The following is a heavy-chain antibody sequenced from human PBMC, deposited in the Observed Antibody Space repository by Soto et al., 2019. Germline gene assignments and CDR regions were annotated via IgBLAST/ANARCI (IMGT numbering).Heavy chain of an antibody. V-gene: IGHV3-48*01. CDR1: GFTFSSYS. J-gene: IGHJ2*01. CDR3: ARIPYYGDWPRSYWYFDL. D-gene: IGHD4-17*01. CDR2: ISSSSSTI. Sequence: GGSLRLSCAASGFTFSSYSMNWVRQAPGKGLEWVSYISSSSSTIYYADSVKGRFTISRDNAKNSLYLQMNSLRAEDTAVYYCARIPYYGDWPRSYWYFDLWGRGTLVTVSS.